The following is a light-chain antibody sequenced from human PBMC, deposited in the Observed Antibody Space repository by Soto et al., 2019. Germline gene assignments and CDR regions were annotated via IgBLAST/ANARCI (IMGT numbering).Light chain of an antibody. V-gene: IGLV2-11*01. Sequence: QSVLTQPRSVSGSPGQSVTISCTETSSDVGGYNYVSWYQQHPGKAPKLMIYDVSKRPSGVPDRFSGSKSGNTASLTISGLQAEDEADYYCCSYAGSYKVFGTGTKVTVL. CDR3: CSYAGSYKV. CDR1: SSDVGGYNY. CDR2: DVS. J-gene: IGLJ1*01.